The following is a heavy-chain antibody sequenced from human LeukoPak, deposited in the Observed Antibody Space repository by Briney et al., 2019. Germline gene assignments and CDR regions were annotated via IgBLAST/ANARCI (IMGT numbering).Heavy chain of an antibody. V-gene: IGHV3-53*01. Sequence: GGSLRLSCAASGFTVSSNYMSWVRQAPGKGLEWVSVIYSGGSTYYAGSVKGRFTISRDNSKNTLYLQMNSLRAEDTAVYYCARDLPSSGYYSDYWGQGTLVTVSS. CDR1: GFTVSSNY. J-gene: IGHJ4*02. CDR3: ARDLPSSGYYSDY. CDR2: IYSGGST. D-gene: IGHD3-22*01.